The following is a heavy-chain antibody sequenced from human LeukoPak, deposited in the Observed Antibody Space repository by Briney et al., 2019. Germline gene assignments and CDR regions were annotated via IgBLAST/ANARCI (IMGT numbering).Heavy chain of an antibody. CDR2: GST. D-gene: IGHD6-19*01. Sequence: GSTNYNPSLKCRVTTSVDTSKKQFSLKLSSVTAADTAVYYCARLKWLGLFDYWGQGTLVTVSS. V-gene: IGHV4-59*08. J-gene: IGHJ4*02. CDR3: ARLKWLGLFDY.